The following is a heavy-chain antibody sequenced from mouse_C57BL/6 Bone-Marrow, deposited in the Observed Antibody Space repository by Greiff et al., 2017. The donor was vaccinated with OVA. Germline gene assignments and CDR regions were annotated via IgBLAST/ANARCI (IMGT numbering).Heavy chain of an antibody. CDR1: GFNIKDDY. V-gene: IGHV14-4*01. CDR3: TTGGNFDYYAMDY. CDR2: IDPENGDT. Sequence: EVQLQQSGAELVRPGASVKLSCTASGFNIKDDYMHWVKQRPEQGLEWIGWIDPENGDTEYASKFQGKATITADTSSNTAYLQLSSLTSEDTAVYYCTTGGNFDYYAMDYWGQGTSVTVSS. J-gene: IGHJ4*01. D-gene: IGHD2-1*01.